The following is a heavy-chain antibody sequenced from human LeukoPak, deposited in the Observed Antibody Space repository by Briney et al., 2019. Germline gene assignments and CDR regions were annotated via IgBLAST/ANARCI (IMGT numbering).Heavy chain of an antibody. V-gene: IGHV3-30*02. CDR2: IRYDGSNQ. CDR1: GFTFSSYG. Sequence: GGSLRLSCAASGFTFSSYGMHWVRQAPGKGLEWVAFIRYDGSNQYYADSVKGRFTISRDNSKNTLYLQMNSLRGEDTAVYYCARGLPFDYWGQGTLVTVSS. J-gene: IGHJ4*02. D-gene: IGHD3-16*01. CDR3: ARGLPFDY.